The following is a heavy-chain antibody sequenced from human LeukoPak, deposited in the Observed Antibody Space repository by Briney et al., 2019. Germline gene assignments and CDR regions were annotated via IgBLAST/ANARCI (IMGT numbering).Heavy chain of an antibody. V-gene: IGHV2-5*02. D-gene: IGHD4-17*01. Sequence: SGPTLVKPTQTLTLTCTFSGFSLSTSGVGVGWIRQPPGKALEWPALIYWDDDKRYSPSLKSRLTITKDTSKNQVVLTMTNMDPVDTATYYCAHRLGGDYVFRYWGQGTLVTVSS. CDR1: GFSLSTSGVG. CDR3: AHRLGGDYVFRY. CDR2: IYWDDDK. J-gene: IGHJ4*02.